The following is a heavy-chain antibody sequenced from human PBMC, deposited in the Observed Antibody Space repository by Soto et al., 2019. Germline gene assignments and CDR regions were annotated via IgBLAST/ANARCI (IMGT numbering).Heavy chain of an antibody. J-gene: IGHJ6*02. Sequence: GASVKVSCKASGYTFTGYYMHWVRQAPGQGLEWMGWINPNSGGTNYAQKFQGRVTMTRDTSISTAYMELSRLRSDDTAVYYCARDVGKRYYYYYGMDVWGQGTTVTVSS. CDR2: INPNSGGT. D-gene: IGHD1-20*01. CDR3: ARDVGKRYYYYYGMDV. V-gene: IGHV1-2*02. CDR1: GYTFTGYY.